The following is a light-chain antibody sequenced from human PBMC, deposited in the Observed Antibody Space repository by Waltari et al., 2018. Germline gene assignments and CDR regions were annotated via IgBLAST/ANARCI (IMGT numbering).Light chain of an antibody. V-gene: IGKV3-15*01. Sequence: EIVMTRSPATLSVSPGERATLSCRASQTITDNLAWYQQKPGQAPRLLIYGASSRATGVPARFSGSGSGTDFTLTISSLQSDDFAIYYCQQYNTWPPLTFGGGTKVEIK. J-gene: IGKJ4*01. CDR1: QTITDN. CDR3: QQYNTWPPLT. CDR2: GAS.